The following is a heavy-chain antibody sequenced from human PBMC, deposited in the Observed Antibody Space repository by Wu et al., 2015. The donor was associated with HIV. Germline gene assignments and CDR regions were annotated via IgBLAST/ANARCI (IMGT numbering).Heavy chain of an antibody. Sequence: QVQLVQSGAEVKKPGSSVKVSCKASGGTFSSYAINWVRQATGQGLEWMGWMNPRSGNTGYAQKFQGRVTMTRDTSISTANMELSSLRSEDTAVYYCARGMRVRGIIRGYGMDVWGQGTTVTVSS. V-gene: IGHV1-8*02. CDR3: ARGMRVRGIIRGYGMDV. CDR2: MNPRSGNT. CDR1: GGTFSSYA. D-gene: IGHD3-10*01. J-gene: IGHJ6*02.